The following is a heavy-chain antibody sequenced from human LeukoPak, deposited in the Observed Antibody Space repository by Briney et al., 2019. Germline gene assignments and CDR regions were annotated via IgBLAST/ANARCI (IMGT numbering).Heavy chain of an antibody. J-gene: IGHJ4*02. CDR3: ARRFDS. CDR1: GGSISSYY. Sequence: SETLSRTCTVSGGSISSYYWSWIRQPPGKGLEWIGYIYYSGSTNYNPSLKSRVTISVDTSKNQFSLKLSSVTAADTAVYYCARRFDSWGQGTLVTVSS. V-gene: IGHV4-59*08. CDR2: IYYSGST.